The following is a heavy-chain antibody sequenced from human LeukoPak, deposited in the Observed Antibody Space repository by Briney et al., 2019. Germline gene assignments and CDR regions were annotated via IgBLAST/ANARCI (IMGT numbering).Heavy chain of an antibody. CDR2: MYYSGST. CDR3: ARHERDYGDFDY. D-gene: IGHD4-17*01. Sequence: PSETLSLTCTVSGGSISSSSYYWGWIRQPPGKGLEWIGSMYYSGSTYYNLSLKSRATISVDTSKNQFSLRLSSVTAADTAVYYCARHERDYGDFDYWGHGTLVTVSS. J-gene: IGHJ4*01. V-gene: IGHV4-39*01. CDR1: GGSISSSSYY.